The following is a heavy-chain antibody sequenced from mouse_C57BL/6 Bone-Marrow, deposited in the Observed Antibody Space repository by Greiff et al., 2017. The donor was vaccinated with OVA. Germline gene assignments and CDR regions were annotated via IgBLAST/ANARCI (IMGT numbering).Heavy chain of an antibody. CDR1: GYTFTDYE. J-gene: IGHJ2*01. V-gene: IGHV1-15*01. D-gene: IGHD1-1*01. CDR3: TRAYYGSSYDYFDY. Sequence: QVQLKESGAELVRPGASVTLSCKASGYTFTDYEMHWVKQTPVHGLEWIGAIDPETGGTAYNQKFKGKAILTADKSSSTAYMELRSLTSEDSAVYYCTRAYYGSSYDYFDYWGQGTTLTVSS. CDR2: IDPETGGT.